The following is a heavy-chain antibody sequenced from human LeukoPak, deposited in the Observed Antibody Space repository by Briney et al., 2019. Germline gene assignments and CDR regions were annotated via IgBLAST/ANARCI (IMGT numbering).Heavy chain of an antibody. J-gene: IGHJ4*02. D-gene: IGHD2-2*01. Sequence: GGSLRLSFAASGFTFSSYSMSWVRQAPGKGLEWVSYISSSSSTIYYADSVKGRFTISRDNSKNTLYLQMNSLRAEDTAVYYCARAEIPIVVVPAAIYPLDYWGQGTLVTVSS. CDR3: ARAEIPIVVVPAAIYPLDY. CDR1: GFTFSSYS. CDR2: ISSSSSTI. V-gene: IGHV3-48*01.